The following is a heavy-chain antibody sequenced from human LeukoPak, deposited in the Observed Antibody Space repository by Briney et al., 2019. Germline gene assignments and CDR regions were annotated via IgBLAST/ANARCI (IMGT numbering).Heavy chain of an antibody. J-gene: IGHJ4*02. CDR1: GGSISSYY. V-gene: IGHV4-59*01. CDR2: IYYSGST. Sequence: SETLSLTCTISGGSISSYYWSWIRQPPGKGLEWIGYIYYSGSTNYNPSLKSRVTISVDTSKNQFSLKLSSVTAADTAVYYCASEPLSSSWPYYFDYWGQGTLVTVSS. D-gene: IGHD6-13*01. CDR3: ASEPLSSSWPYYFDY.